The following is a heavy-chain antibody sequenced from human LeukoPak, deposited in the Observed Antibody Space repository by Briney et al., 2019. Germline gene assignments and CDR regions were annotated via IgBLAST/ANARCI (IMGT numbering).Heavy chain of an antibody. CDR1: GYTFTGYY. V-gene: IGHV1-2*06. CDR3: ARESAAGTGHAFDI. Sequence: GASVKVSCKASGYTFTGYYIHWVRQAHGQGLECMGRISPNSGGTNYAQKFQGRVTMTRDTSISTAYMELTRLTSDDTAVYYCARESAAGTGHAFDIWGQGTMVTVSS. J-gene: IGHJ3*02. CDR2: ISPNSGGT. D-gene: IGHD6-13*01.